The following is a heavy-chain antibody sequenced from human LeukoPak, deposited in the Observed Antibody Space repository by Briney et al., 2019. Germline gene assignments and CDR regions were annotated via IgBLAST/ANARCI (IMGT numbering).Heavy chain of an antibody. D-gene: IGHD1-14*01. J-gene: IGHJ6*03. Sequence: GSLRLSCAASGFTFDDYTMHWVRQAPGKGLEWVSLISWDGGSTYYADSVKGRFTISRDNSKNSLYLQMNSLRTEDTALYYCAKDPRNYMDVWGKGTTVTVSS. V-gene: IGHV3-43*01. CDR3: AKDPRNYMDV. CDR1: GFTFDDYT. CDR2: ISWDGGST.